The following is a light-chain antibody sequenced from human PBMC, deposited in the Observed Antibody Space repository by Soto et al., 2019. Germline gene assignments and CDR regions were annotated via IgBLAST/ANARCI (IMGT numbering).Light chain of an antibody. V-gene: IGKV3-15*01. CDR3: QQYNNWPPYT. Sequence: EIVMTQSPDTLSVSPGERATLSCRAGQGVTTNFAWYQQKSGQSPRLLIYDVSIRATGVPARFSGTGSETDFTLTISGLQSEDFAVYYCQQYNNWPPYTFGQGTKVDIK. J-gene: IGKJ1*01. CDR1: QGVTTN. CDR2: DVS.